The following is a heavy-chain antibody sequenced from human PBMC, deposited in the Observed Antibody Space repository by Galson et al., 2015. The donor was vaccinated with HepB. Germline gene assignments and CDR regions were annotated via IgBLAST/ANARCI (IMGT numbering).Heavy chain of an antibody. Sequence: SLRLSCAASTFIFSTYSMNWVRQAPGKGLEWISYISSSTTTIYYADSVKGRFTISRDDSKNSLYLHMNSLKTEDTAVYYCVREPSSGGIYYYDYWGQGTLVTVSS. V-gene: IGHV3-48*01. CDR3: VREPSSGGIYYYDY. J-gene: IGHJ4*02. CDR1: TFIFSTYS. D-gene: IGHD2-15*01. CDR2: ISSSTTTI.